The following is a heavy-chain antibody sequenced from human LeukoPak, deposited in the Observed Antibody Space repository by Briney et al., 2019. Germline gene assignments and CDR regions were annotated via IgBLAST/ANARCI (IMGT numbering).Heavy chain of an antibody. CDR1: GFTFSSYA. CDR3: ARDNAVTTARYYYYYGMDV. D-gene: IGHD4-17*01. Sequence: PGRSLRLSCAASGFTFSSYAMSWVRQAPGKGLEWVSVIYSGGSTYYADSVKGRFTISRDNSKNTLYLQMNSLRAEDTAVYYCARDNAVTTARYYYYYGMDVWGQGTTVTVSS. CDR2: IYSGGST. J-gene: IGHJ6*02. V-gene: IGHV3-66*01.